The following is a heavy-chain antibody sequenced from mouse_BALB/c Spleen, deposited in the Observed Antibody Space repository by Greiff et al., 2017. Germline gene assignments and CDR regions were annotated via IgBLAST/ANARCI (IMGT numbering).Heavy chain of an antibody. CDR3: ARGNWDGGYFDV. CDR1: GFSLTSYG. J-gene: IGHJ1*01. CDR2: IWSGGST. D-gene: IGHD4-1*01. V-gene: IGHV2-2*02. Sequence: VQLKQSGPGLVQPSQSLSITCTVSGFSLTSYGVHWVRQSPGKGLEWLGVIWSGGSTDYNAAFISRLSISKDNSKSQVFFKMNSLQANDTAIYYCARGNWDGGYFDVWGAGTTVTVSS.